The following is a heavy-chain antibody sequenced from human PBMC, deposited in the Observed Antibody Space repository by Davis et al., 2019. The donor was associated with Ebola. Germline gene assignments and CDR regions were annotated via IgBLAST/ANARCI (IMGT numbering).Heavy chain of an antibody. D-gene: IGHD3-22*01. Sequence: GGSLRLSCAASGFTFSSYAMGWVRQAPRKGLEWVSTLSNGGGTTFYADSVKGRFTISRDNAKNSLYLQMNSLRAEDTAVYYCARDPTEWLLLYGYFDLWGRGTLVTVSS. CDR3: ARDPTEWLLLYGYFDL. CDR1: GFTFSSYA. V-gene: IGHV3-23*01. CDR2: LSNGGGTT. J-gene: IGHJ2*01.